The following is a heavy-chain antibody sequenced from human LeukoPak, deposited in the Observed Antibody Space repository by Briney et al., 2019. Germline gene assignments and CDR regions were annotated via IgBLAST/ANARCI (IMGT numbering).Heavy chain of an antibody. J-gene: IGHJ4*02. CDR2: IYYSGNT. D-gene: IGHD3-22*01. CDR1: GGSVSGYY. CDR3: ARQPYYYDSRGYSG. V-gene: IGHV4-59*08. Sequence: SETLALTCTVSGGSVSGYYWGWIRQPPGKGLEWIGYIYYSGNTNYHPSLKSRVTISVDTSKNQFSLKLSSVTAADTAVYYCARQPYYYDSRGYSGWGQGTLVTVSS.